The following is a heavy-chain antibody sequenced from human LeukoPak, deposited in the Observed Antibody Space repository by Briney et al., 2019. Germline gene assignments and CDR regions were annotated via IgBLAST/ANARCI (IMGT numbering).Heavy chain of an antibody. D-gene: IGHD3-22*01. J-gene: IGHJ6*02. CDR1: GGTFSSYA. CDR2: IIPIFGAA. CDR3: AREPYYYDSSGYPLYYYYGMDV. Sequence: SVKVSCKASGGTFSSYAISWVRQAPGQGLEWMGGIIPIFGAANYAQKFQGRVTITADESTSTAYMELSSLRSEDTAVYYCAREPYYYDSSGYPLYYYYGMDVWGQGTTVTVSS. V-gene: IGHV1-69*13.